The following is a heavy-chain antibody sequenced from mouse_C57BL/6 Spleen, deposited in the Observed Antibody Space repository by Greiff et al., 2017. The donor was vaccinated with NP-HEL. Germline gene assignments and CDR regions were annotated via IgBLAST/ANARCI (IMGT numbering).Heavy chain of an antibody. J-gene: IGHJ4*01. CDR2: IYPSDSET. Sequence: QQRPGQGLEWIGNIYPSDSETHYNQKFKDKATLTVDKSSSTAYMQLSSLTSEDSAVYYCARTGSSYRAMDYWGQGTSVTVSS. D-gene: IGHD1-1*01. CDR3: ARTGSSYRAMDY. V-gene: IGHV1-61*01.